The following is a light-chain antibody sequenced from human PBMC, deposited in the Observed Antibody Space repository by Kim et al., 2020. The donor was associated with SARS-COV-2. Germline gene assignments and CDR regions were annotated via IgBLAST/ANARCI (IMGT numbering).Light chain of an antibody. CDR1: QSISTS. CDR2: KAS. CDR3: QQYTAYRT. J-gene: IGKJ1*01. Sequence: DIQMTQSPSTLSASVGDRVTITCRASQSISTSLAWYQQKPGKAPNLLIYKASTLESGVPSRFSGSGSGTEFTLTISSLQPDDFATYYCQQYTAYRTFDQGTKVDIK. V-gene: IGKV1-5*03.